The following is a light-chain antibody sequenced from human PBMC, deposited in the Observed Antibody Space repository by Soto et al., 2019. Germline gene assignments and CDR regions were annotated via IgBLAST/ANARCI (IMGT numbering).Light chain of an antibody. Sequence: QSALTQPASVSGSPGESITISCSGTTSAVGSHNFISWFQQHPGKAPKMMIYAVDKRPSRFSIRFSGSKSGNTASLTNSGLQTEDEADYYCSSYTRSSIWVFGGGTKLTVL. CDR1: TSAVGSHNF. J-gene: IGLJ3*02. CDR3: SSYTRSSIWV. V-gene: IGLV2-14*01. CDR2: AVD.